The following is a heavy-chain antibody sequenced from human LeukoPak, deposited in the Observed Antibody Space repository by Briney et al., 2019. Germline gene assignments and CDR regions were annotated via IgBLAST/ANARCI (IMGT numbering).Heavy chain of an antibody. V-gene: IGHV3-30*04. J-gene: IGHJ4*02. CDR2: ISYDGSNK. Sequence: PGGSLRLSCAASGFTFSSYAMHWVRQAPGKGLEWVAVISYDGSNKYYADSVKGRFTISRDNSKNTLYLQMNSLRAEDTAVYYCARESDAYDFWNGYYQYYFDYWGQGTLVTVSS. D-gene: IGHD3-3*01. CDR3: ARESDAYDFWNGYYQYYFDY. CDR1: GFTFSSYA.